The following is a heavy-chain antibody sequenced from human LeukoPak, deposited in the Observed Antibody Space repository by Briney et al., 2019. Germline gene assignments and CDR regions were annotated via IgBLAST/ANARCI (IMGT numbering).Heavy chain of an antibody. CDR1: GFTFTSYA. Sequence: GGSLSLSCAASGFTFTSYAMTWVRQAPGKGLEWVSGISGSGGSTYFADSVKGRFTISRDNSKNTLYLLMNSLRAEDTAVYYCAKGTLGHHYDSSGYYHLSFDYWGQGTLVTVSS. CDR2: ISGSGGST. J-gene: IGHJ4*02. CDR3: AKGTLGHHYDSSGYYHLSFDY. D-gene: IGHD3-22*01. V-gene: IGHV3-23*01.